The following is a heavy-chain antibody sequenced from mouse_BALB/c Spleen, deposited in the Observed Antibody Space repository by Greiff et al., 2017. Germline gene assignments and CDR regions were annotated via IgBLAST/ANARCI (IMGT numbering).Heavy chain of an antibody. J-gene: IGHJ2*01. CDR2: ISSGGST. CDR3: ARDSGYFDY. V-gene: IGHV5-6-5*01. CDR1: GFTFSSYA. Sequence: DVKLVESGGGLVKPGGSLKLSCAASGFTFSSYAMSWVRQTPEKRLEWVASISSGGSTYYPDSVKGRFTISRDNARNILYLQMSSLRSEDTAMYYCARDSGYFDYWGQGTTLTVSS.